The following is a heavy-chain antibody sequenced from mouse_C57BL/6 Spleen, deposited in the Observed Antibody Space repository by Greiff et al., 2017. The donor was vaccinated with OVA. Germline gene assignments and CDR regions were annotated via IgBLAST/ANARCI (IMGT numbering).Heavy chain of an antibody. CDR2: IHPNSGST. Sequence: QVQLQQPGAELVKPGASVKLSCKASGYTFTSYWMHWVKQRPGQGLEWIGMIHPNSGSTNYNEKFKSKATLTVDKSSSTAYMQRSSLTSEDSAVYYCARADYYAMDYWGQGTSVTVSS. V-gene: IGHV1-64*01. CDR3: ARADYYAMDY. J-gene: IGHJ4*01. CDR1: GYTFTSYW.